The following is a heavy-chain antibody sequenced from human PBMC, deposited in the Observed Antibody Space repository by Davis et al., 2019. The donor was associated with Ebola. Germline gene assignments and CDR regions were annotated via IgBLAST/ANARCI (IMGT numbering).Heavy chain of an antibody. Sequence: GSLRLSCAASGFTFSSYSMNWVRQAPGKGLEWIGYIYHSRSINYNPSLKSRLSISVDTSKNQFSLELNSVTAADTAVYYCARVVVAADNWFDPWGRGTLVTVSS. J-gene: IGHJ5*02. D-gene: IGHD2-2*01. CDR1: GFTFSSYS. CDR3: ARVVVAADNWFDP. CDR2: IYHSRSI. V-gene: IGHV4-59*01.